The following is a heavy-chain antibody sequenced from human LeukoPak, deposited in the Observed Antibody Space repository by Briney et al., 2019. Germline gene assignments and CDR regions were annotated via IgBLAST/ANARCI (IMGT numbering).Heavy chain of an antibody. J-gene: IGHJ3*02. Sequence: SETLSLTCAVYGGSFSGYYWSWIRQPPGKGLEWIGEIKYNGSTNYNPSLKSRVTISVDTSKNQFSLKLSSVTAADTAVYYCARGGRYYDILTGSQFPGSPDAFDIWGQGKMVTVSA. CDR3: ARGGRYYDILTGSQFPGSPDAFDI. D-gene: IGHD3-9*01. V-gene: IGHV4-34*01. CDR1: GGSFSGYY. CDR2: IKYNGST.